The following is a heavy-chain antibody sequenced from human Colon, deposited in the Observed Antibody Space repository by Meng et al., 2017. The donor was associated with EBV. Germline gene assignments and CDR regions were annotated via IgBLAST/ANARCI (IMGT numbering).Heavy chain of an antibody. V-gene: IGHV6-1*01. J-gene: IGHJ4*02. Sequence: QAPVHQLGTGPVTPSQPPPLPCAMSGDSVSSSVAAWIWIRQSPSRGLEWLGRTYYRSKWHNDYAVSVKGRIAINPDTSKNQLFLQLNSVTPEDTAVYYCARDYGTSRPFEYWGQGTLVTVSS. CDR1: GDSVSSSVAA. CDR2: TYYRSKWHN. CDR3: ARDYGTSRPFEY. D-gene: IGHD1/OR15-1a*01.